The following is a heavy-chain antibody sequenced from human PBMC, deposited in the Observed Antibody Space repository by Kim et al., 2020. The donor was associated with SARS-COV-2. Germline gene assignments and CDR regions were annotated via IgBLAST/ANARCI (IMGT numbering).Heavy chain of an antibody. D-gene: IGHD3-16*01. CDR3: AREEGGRGPDAFDI. CDR1: GFTFSSYA. V-gene: IGHV3-30-3*01. CDR2: ISYDGSNK. J-gene: IGHJ3*02. Sequence: GGSLRLSCAASGFTFSSYAMLWVRQAPGKGLEWVAVISYDGSNKYYADSVKGRFTISRDNSKNTLYLQMNSLRAEDTAVYYCAREEGGRGPDAFDIWGQGTMVTVSS.